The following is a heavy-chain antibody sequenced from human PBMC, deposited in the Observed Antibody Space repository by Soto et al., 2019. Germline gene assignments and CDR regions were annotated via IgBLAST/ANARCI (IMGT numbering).Heavy chain of an antibody. D-gene: IGHD3-10*01. CDR1: GFTFSSYA. Sequence: GGSLRLSCSASGFTFSSYAMHWVRQAPGKGLEYVSAISSNGGSTYYADSVKGRFTISRDNSKNTLYLQMSSLRAEDTAVYYCVKGETYYYGSGSYSDYWGQGTLVTVSS. CDR3: VKGETYYYGSGSYSDY. CDR2: ISSNGGST. J-gene: IGHJ4*02. V-gene: IGHV3-64D*08.